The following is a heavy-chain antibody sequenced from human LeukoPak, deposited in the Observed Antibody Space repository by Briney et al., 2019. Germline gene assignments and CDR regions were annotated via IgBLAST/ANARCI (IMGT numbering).Heavy chain of an antibody. V-gene: IGHV3-21*01. Sequence: GGSLRLSWAASGFTFNSYSMNWVRQAPGKGLEWVSSISSSSSYIYYADSVKGRFTISRDNAKNSLYLQMDSLRAEDTAVYYCARDAYYYDRSGYYRYFDYWGQGTLVTVSS. CDR1: GFTFNSYS. CDR2: ISSSSSYI. J-gene: IGHJ4*02. CDR3: ARDAYYYDRSGYYRYFDY. D-gene: IGHD3-22*01.